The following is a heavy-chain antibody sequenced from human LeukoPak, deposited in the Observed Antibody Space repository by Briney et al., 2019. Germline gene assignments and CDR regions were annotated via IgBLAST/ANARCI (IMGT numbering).Heavy chain of an antibody. J-gene: IGHJ4*02. D-gene: IGHD3-10*01. CDR1: GYTFTSYY. V-gene: IGHV1-46*01. CDR2: INPSGGST. CDR3: ARSLLWFGELLETLDY. Sequence: GASVKVSCKASGYTFTSYYMHWVRQAPGQGPEWMGIINPSGGSTSYAQKFQGRVTMTRDTSTSTVYMELSSLRSEDTAVYYCARSLLWFGELLETLDYWGQGTLVTVSS.